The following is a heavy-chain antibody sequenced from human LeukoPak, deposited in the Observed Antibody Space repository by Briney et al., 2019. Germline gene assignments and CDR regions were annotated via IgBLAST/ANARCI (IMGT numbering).Heavy chain of an antibody. V-gene: IGHV3-23*01. D-gene: IGHD6-19*01. CDR3: ARELEVAGTEYYYYYGMDV. CDR2: ISGSGGST. J-gene: IGHJ6*02. CDR1: GFTFSSYA. Sequence: GGSLRLSCAASGFTFSSYAMSWVRQAPGKGLEWVSAISGSGGSTYYADSVKGRFTISRDNSKNTLYLQMNSLRAEDTAVYYCARELEVAGTEYYYYYGMDVWGQGTTVTVSS.